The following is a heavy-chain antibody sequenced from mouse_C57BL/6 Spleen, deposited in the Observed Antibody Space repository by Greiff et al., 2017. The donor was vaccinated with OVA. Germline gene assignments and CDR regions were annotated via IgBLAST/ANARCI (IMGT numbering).Heavy chain of an antibody. V-gene: IGHV1-26*01. D-gene: IGHD2-4*01. CDR1: GYTFTDYY. CDR3: ANSYDYDGGFAY. CDR2: INPNNGGT. Sequence: VQLQQSGPELVKPGASVKISCKASGYTFTDYYMNWVNQSHGKSLEWIGDINPNNGGTSYNQKFKGKATLTVDKSSSTAYMELRSLTSEDSAVYYCANSYDYDGGFAYWGQGTLVTVSA. J-gene: IGHJ3*01.